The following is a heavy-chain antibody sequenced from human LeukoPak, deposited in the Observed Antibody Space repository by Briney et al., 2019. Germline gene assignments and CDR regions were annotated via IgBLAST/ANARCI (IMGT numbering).Heavy chain of an antibody. CDR3: ARVTMIVVVRFSLYAFDI. Sequence: ASVKVSCKASGYTFTSYGISWVRQAPGQGLEWMGWISTFNGNTNYAQKLQGRVAMTTDTSTNTAYMELRSLRSDDTAVYYCARVTMIVVVRFSLYAFDIWGQGTMVTVSS. CDR1: GYTFTSYG. J-gene: IGHJ3*02. CDR2: ISTFNGNT. V-gene: IGHV1-18*01. D-gene: IGHD3-22*01.